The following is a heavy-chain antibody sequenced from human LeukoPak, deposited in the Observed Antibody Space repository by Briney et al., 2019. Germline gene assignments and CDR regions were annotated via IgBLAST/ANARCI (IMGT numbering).Heavy chain of an antibody. CDR1: GGSISSGDYY. J-gene: IGHJ6*03. D-gene: IGHD4-17*01. CDR3: ARGGGEGGSTHYGDYRPLYYYYYYMDV. CDR2: IYYSGST. Sequence: PSQTLSLTCTVSGGSISSGDYYWSWIRQPPGKGLEWIGYIYYSGSTNYNPSLKSRVTISVDTSKNQFSLKLSSVTAADTAVYYCARGGGEGGSTHYGDYRPLYYYYYYMDVWGKGTTVTVSS. V-gene: IGHV4-30-4*01.